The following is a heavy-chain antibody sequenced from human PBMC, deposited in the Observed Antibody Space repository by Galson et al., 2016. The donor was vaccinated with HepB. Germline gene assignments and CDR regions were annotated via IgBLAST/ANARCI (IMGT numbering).Heavy chain of an antibody. V-gene: IGHV3-23*01. CDR3: LQGGYGSTFDY. CDR1: GFTFSTYA. J-gene: IGHJ4*02. D-gene: IGHD3-10*01. Sequence: SLRLSCAASGFTFSTYAMSWVRQAPGKGLVWVSTINGNGADTYYADSVKGRFTISRDNSKNTLYLQMNSLRAEDTAVFYCLQGGYGSTFDYWGQGTLVTVSS. CDR2: INGNGADT.